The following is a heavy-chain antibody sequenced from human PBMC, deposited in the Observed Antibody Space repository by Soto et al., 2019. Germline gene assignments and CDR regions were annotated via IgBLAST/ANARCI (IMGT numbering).Heavy chain of an antibody. V-gene: IGHV4-31*03. J-gene: IGHJ6*02. CDR1: GGSISSGGYY. CDR2: IYYSGST. CDR3: ARNLAAGRAVGGMDV. D-gene: IGHD6-13*01. Sequence: PSETLSLTCTVSGGSISSGGYYWSWIRQHPGKGLEWIGYIYYSGSTYYNPSLKSRVTISVDTSKNQFSLKLSSVTAADTAVYYCARNLAAGRAVGGMDVWGQGTTVTVSS.